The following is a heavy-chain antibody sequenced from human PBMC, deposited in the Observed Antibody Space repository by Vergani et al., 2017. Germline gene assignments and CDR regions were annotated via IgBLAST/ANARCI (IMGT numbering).Heavy chain of an antibody. CDR3: AKAPGPTVGYLGY. V-gene: IGHV3-33*06. J-gene: IGHJ4*02. CDR2: IWDDGSNK. D-gene: IGHD4-23*01. Sequence: QVQLVESGGGVVQPGRSLRLSCAASGFTFSSYGMHWVRQAPGKGLEWVAVIWDDGSNKYYADSVKGRFTISRDNSKNTLYLQMNSLRAEDTAVYYCAKAPGPTVGYLGYWGQGTLVTVSS. CDR1: GFTFSSYG.